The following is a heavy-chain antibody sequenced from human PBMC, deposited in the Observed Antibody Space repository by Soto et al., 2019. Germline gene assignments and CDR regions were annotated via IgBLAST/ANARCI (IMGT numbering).Heavy chain of an antibody. Sequence: ASETLSLTCAVYGGSFSGYYWSWIRQPPGKGLEWIGEINHSGSTNYNPSLKSRVTISVDTSKNQFSLKLSSVTAADTAVYYCASGGSIVVVPAAKYYYYMDVWGKGTTVTVSS. V-gene: IGHV4-34*01. CDR2: INHSGST. D-gene: IGHD2-2*01. CDR3: ASGGSIVVVPAAKYYYYMDV. CDR1: GGSFSGYY. J-gene: IGHJ6*03.